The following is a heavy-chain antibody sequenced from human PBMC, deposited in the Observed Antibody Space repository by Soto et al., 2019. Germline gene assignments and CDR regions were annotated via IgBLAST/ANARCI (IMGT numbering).Heavy chain of an antibody. CDR3: AREMVAPENYYYGLDV. J-gene: IGHJ6*02. CDR1: GFTFSTYP. CDR2: ISFDGSAK. D-gene: IGHD2-15*01. V-gene: IGHV3-30-3*01. Sequence: PGGSLRLSCAASGFTFSTYPMHWVRQAPGKGLEWVAIISFDGSAKYYADSARGRFTISRDNSHNTLYMDMNSLRPADTAVYYCAREMVAPENYYYGLDVWGQGTTVT.